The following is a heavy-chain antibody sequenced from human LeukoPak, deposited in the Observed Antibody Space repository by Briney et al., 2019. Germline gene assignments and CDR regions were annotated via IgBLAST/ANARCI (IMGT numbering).Heavy chain of an antibody. CDR1: GFDLYYYG. D-gene: IGHD1-14*01. Sequence: PGRSLRLSCTGSGFDLYYYGMHWVRQAPGGGLEWVAVVSADGSEKYYADSVKGRFTISRDNSKNTLFLQMSSLRAEDTAIYYCARKPGGLGYWYFDLWGRGTLVTVSS. CDR2: VSADGSEK. CDR3: ARKPGGLGYWYFDL. V-gene: IGHV3-30*03. J-gene: IGHJ2*01.